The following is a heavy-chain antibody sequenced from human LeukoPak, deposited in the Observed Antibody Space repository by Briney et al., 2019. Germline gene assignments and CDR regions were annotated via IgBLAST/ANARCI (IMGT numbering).Heavy chain of an antibody. Sequence: GGSLRLSCAASGFTFSSYAMHWVRQAPGKGLEWVAVISYDGSNKYYADSVKGRFTISRDNSKNTLYLQMNSLRAEDTAVYYCARDLSSGSFPDWYFDLWGRGTLVTASS. V-gene: IGHV3-30-3*01. J-gene: IGHJ2*01. CDR2: ISYDGSNK. D-gene: IGHD1-26*01. CDR3: ARDLSSGSFPDWYFDL. CDR1: GFTFSSYA.